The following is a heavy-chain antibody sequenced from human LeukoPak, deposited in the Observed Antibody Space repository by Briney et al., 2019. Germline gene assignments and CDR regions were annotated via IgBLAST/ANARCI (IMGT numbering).Heavy chain of an antibody. V-gene: IGHV4-39*01. CDR2: IYYSGST. Sequence: PSETLSLTCTVSGGSISSSGYYWGWIRQPPGKGLEWIGSIYYSGSTYYNPSLKSRVTISVDTSKNQFSLKLSSVTAADTAVYYCAKAVAGGWFDPWGQGTLVTVSS. J-gene: IGHJ5*02. D-gene: IGHD6-19*01. CDR1: GGSISSSGYY. CDR3: AKAVAGGWFDP.